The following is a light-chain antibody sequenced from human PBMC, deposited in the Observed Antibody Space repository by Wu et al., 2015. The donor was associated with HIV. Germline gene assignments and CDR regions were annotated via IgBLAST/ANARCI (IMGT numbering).Light chain of an antibody. CDR3: QQYGSSPR. V-gene: IGKV3-20*01. Sequence: EIVLTQSPGTLSLSPGERATLSCRASQSISSRHLAWYQQKPGQPPRLLIYLASSRATGTPDRFSGSGSGTDFTLTISRLEPEDFAVYYCQQYGSSPRFGLGDQAGDQT. J-gene: IGKJ2*03. CDR2: LAS. CDR1: QSISSRH.